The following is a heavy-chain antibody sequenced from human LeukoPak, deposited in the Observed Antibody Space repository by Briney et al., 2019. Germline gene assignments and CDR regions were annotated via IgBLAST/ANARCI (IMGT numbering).Heavy chain of an antibody. Sequence: GASVKVSCKASGYTFTGYYMHWVRQAPGQGLEWMGWINPNSGGTNYAQKFQGRVTMTEDTSTDTAYMELSSLRSEDTAVYYCATLDPYSSSGHYYYYYMDVWGKGTTVTVSS. D-gene: IGHD6-13*01. J-gene: IGHJ6*03. CDR2: INPNSGGT. CDR1: GYTFTGYY. V-gene: IGHV1-2*02. CDR3: ATLDPYSSSGHYYYYYMDV.